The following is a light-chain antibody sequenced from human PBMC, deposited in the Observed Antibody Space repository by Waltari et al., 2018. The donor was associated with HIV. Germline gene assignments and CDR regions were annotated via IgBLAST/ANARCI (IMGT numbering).Light chain of an antibody. CDR3: QQSYRIPLA. CDR2: GAF. Sequence: DIQMTQSPSSLSASVGARVTITCRASQSISTYLNWYQQKQGKAPKLLIYGAFSLQSGVPSGFSGSGSGTDFTLTITSLQPEDFATYYCQQSYRIPLAFGGGTKVEL. CDR1: QSISTY. J-gene: IGKJ4*01. V-gene: IGKV1-39*01.